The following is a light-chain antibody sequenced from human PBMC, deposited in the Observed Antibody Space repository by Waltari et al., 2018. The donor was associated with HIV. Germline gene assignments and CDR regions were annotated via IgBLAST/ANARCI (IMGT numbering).Light chain of an antibody. Sequence: QSALTQPRSVSGSPGQSVTISCIGTSSDVGGYDFVSWYQQHPGKAPKLMIYDVGKRPSGVPARIAGFRCGKPAALAVSELQAEDEADCFCCSYAGNFFVFGTGSQVCVL. J-gene: IGLJ1*01. V-gene: IGLV2-11*01. CDR3: CSYAGNFFV. CDR1: SSDVGGYDF. CDR2: DVG.